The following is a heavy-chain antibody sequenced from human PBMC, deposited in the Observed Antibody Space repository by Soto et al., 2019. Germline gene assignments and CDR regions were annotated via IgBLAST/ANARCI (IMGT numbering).Heavy chain of an antibody. CDR3: PRETKRYGDFVEFDY. J-gene: IGHJ4*02. Sequence: SETLSLTCTVSGGSISSYYWSWIRQPPGKGLEWIGYIYYSGSTNYNPSLKSRVTISVDTSKNQFSLKLSSVTAADTAVYYCPRETKRYGDFVEFDYWGQGTLVTVSS. V-gene: IGHV4-59*01. D-gene: IGHD4-17*01. CDR1: GGSISSYY. CDR2: IYYSGST.